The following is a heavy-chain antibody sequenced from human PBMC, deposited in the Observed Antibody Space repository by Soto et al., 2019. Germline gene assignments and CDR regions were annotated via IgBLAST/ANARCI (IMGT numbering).Heavy chain of an antibody. CDR1: GGSISSYC. CDR2: IYRSGST. V-gene: IGHV4-4*07. Sequence: SETLSRTCSVSGGSISSYCWSWIGQPAGKGLGWMGRIYRSGSTNYNPSLKSRVTMSVDTSKNQFSLKLSSVTAADTAVYYCARVAYYDFWKHPPEDYYGMDVWGQGTTVTVSS. D-gene: IGHD3-3*01. CDR3: ARVAYYDFWKHPPEDYYGMDV. J-gene: IGHJ6*02.